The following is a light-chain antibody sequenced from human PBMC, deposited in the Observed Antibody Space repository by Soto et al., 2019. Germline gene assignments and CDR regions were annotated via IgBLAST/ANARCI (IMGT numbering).Light chain of an antibody. CDR3: QQYGTSPRT. CDR2: AAS. Sequence: IGMTQSPAPLSVSPAERSTLSCRASQTSGSNLAWYQQKPGQPPRLLIYAASSRATGIPDRFSGSGSGTDFTLTISRLEPEDFAVYYCQQYGTSPRTFGQGTKVDIK. V-gene: IGKV3-20*01. J-gene: IGKJ1*01. CDR1: QTSGSN.